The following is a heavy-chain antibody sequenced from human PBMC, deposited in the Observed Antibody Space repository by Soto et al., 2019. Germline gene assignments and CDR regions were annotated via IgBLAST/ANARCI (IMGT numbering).Heavy chain of an antibody. V-gene: IGHV1-69*06. CDR1: GGTFSSYA. CDR3: ARXSGYSYGWGYYYYGMDV. Sequence: SVKVSCKASGGTFSSYAISWVRQAPGQGLEWMGGIIPIFGTANYAQKFQGRVTITADKSTSTAYMELSSLRSEDTAVYYCARXSGYSYGWGYYYYGMDVWGQGTTVTVSS. D-gene: IGHD5-18*01. CDR2: IIPIFGTA. J-gene: IGHJ6*01.